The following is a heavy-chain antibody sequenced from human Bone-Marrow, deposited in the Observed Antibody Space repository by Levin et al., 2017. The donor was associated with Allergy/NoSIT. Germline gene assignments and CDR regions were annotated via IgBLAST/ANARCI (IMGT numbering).Heavy chain of an antibody. J-gene: IGHJ4*02. Sequence: ASVKVSCKPSGYTFINFAISWVRQAPGQGLEWMGWISAYTGDTKFAQKFQDRVTVTTDTSASTAYMELRSLRSDDTAVYYCARDRRIFEVVVAERMGAFDYWGQGTLVAVSS. CDR2: ISAYTGDT. V-gene: IGHV1-18*01. CDR3: ARDRRIFEVVVAERMGAFDY. CDR1: GYTFINFA. D-gene: IGHD3-3*01.